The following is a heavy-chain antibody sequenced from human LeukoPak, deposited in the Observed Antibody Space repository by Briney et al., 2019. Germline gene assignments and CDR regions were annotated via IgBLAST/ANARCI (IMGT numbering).Heavy chain of an antibody. CDR2: IKPSSGGT. J-gene: IGHJ6*03. Sequence: ASVTVSCKASGYTFAGYYIHWVRQAPGQGLEWMGWIKPSSGGTNYAQNFQGRVTMTRDTSINTAYMELSRLRSDDTAVYYCARDLMVRGPMGVWGKGTTVTVSS. D-gene: IGHD3-10*01. CDR1: GYTFAGYY. V-gene: IGHV1-2*02. CDR3: ARDLMVRGPMGV.